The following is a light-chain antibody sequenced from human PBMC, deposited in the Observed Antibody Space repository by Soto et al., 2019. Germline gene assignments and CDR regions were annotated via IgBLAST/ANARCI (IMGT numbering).Light chain of an antibody. CDR2: DAP. J-gene: IGKJ1*01. V-gene: IGKV1-5*01. CDR3: QQYNSYGT. CDR1: QSTSDW. Sequence: DIQMTQSPSTLSASVGDRVTITCRASQSTSDWLAWYQQKPGRAPKLLIYDAPNLKSGIPSRFGGSGSGTEFTLTINSLQPDDFATYYCQQYNSYGTFGQGTKVDI.